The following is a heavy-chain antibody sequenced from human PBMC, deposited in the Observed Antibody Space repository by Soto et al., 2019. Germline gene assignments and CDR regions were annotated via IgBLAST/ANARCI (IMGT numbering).Heavy chain of an antibody. CDR3: AKDLIGYCTNGVCPIRAY. CDR2: ISGSGGST. Sequence: GGSLRLSCAASGFTFSSYAMSWVRQAPGKGLEWVSAISGSGGSTYYADSVKGRFTISRDNSKNTLYLQMNSLRAEDTAVYYCAKDLIGYCTNGVCPIRAYWGQGTLVTVSS. D-gene: IGHD2-8*01. V-gene: IGHV3-23*01. J-gene: IGHJ4*02. CDR1: GFTFSSYA.